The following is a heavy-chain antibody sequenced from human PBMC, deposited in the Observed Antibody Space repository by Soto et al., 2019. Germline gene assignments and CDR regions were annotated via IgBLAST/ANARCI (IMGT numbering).Heavy chain of an antibody. D-gene: IGHD1-26*01. Sequence: GGSLRLSCVASGFTFSGYGMSWVRQAPGKGLEWVSGISGSGSSTYYADSVKGRFAISRDQSKNTLYLQMNSLRADDTAIYYCAKKWGVGTTTHFYFDYWGLGTLVTVPQ. CDR1: GFTFSGYG. CDR3: AKKWGVGTTTHFYFDY. J-gene: IGHJ4*02. CDR2: ISGSGSST. V-gene: IGHV3-23*01.